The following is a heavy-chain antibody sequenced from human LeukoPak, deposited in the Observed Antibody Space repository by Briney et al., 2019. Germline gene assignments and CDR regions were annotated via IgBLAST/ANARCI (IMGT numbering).Heavy chain of an antibody. CDR1: GGSISSSSYY. CDR3: ARVRAYYDYVWGSYRSYYFDY. CDR2: IYYSGST. V-gene: IGHV4-39*07. J-gene: IGHJ4*02. Sequence: SETLSLTCTVSGGSISSSSYYWGWIRQPPGKGLEWLGSIYYSGSTYYNPSLKSRVTISVDTSKNQFSLKLSSVTAADTAVYYCARVRAYYDYVWGSYRSYYFDYWGQGTLVTVSS. D-gene: IGHD3-16*02.